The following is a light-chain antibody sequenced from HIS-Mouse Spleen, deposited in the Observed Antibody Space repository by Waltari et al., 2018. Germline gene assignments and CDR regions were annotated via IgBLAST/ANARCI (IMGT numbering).Light chain of an antibody. CDR3: AAWDDRLNGYV. V-gene: IGLV1-36*01. Sequence: QSVLTQPPSVSEAPGQRVTISCSGSSSNIGNNAVNWYQQLPGKAPKLLIYYDDLLPSGVSDRFSGSKSGTSASLAISGLQSEDEADYYCAAWDDRLNGYVFGTGTKVTVL. J-gene: IGLJ1*01. CDR1: SSNIGNNA. CDR2: YDD.